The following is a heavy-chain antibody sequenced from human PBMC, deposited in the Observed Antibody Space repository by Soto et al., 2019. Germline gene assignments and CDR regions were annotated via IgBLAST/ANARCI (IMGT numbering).Heavy chain of an antibody. CDR2: ISYDGSNK. D-gene: IGHD3-3*01. J-gene: IGHJ4*02. CDR1: GFTFSSYA. CDR3: ARAQPPVTIFFDY. V-gene: IGHV3-30*04. Sequence: GGSLRLSCAASGFTFSSYAMHWVRQAPGKGLEWVAVISYDGSNKYYADSVKGRFTISRDNSKNTLYLQMNSLRAEDTAVYYCARAQPPVTIFFDYWGQGTLVTVSS.